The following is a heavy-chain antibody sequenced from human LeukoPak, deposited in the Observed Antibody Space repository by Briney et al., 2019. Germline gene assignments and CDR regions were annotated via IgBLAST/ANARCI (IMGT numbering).Heavy chain of an antibody. CDR2: IIPIFGTA. CDR1: GGTFSSYA. Sequence: ASVKVSCKASGGTFSSYAISWVRQAPGQGLEWMGGIIPIFGTANYAQKFQGRVTITADESTSTAYMELSSLRSEDTAVYYCATGRVWSSRYFDYWGQGTLVTVSS. J-gene: IGHJ4*02. CDR3: ATGRVWSSRYFDY. D-gene: IGHD3-10*01. V-gene: IGHV1-69*13.